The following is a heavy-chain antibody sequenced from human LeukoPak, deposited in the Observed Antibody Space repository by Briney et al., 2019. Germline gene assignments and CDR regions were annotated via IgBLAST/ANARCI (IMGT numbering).Heavy chain of an antibody. V-gene: IGHV1-69-2*01. CDR3: ATVAAHGYSYGT. CDR2: VDPEDGET. Sequence: ASVKVSCKVSGYTFTDYYMHWVQQAPGKGLEWMGLVDPEDGETIYAEKFQGRVTITADTSTDTAYMELSSLRSEDTAVYYCATVAAHGYSYGTWGQGTLVTVSS. CDR1: GYTFTDYY. J-gene: IGHJ4*02. D-gene: IGHD5-18*01.